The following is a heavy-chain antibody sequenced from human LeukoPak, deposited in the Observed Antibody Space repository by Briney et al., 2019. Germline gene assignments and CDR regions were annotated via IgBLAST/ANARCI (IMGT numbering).Heavy chain of an antibody. V-gene: IGHV3-30*03. CDR2: ISYDGSNK. CDR3: ARGHIEGWLGGIVVVPAVVFDY. Sequence: GRSLRLSCAASGFTFSSYGMHWVRQAPGKGLEWVAVISYDGSNKYYADSVKGRFTISRDNSKNTLYLQMNSLRAEDTAVYYCARGHIEGWLGGIVVVPAVVFDYWGQGTLVTVSS. CDR1: GFTFSSYG. D-gene: IGHD2-2*01. J-gene: IGHJ4*02.